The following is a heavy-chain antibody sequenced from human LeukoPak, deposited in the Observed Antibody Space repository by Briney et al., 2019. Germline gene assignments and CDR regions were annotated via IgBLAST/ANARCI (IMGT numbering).Heavy chain of an antibody. Sequence: PGGSLRLSCAASGFTFSTYSMSWVRQAPGKGLEWVANIHEDGSQKMYVDSVKGRFTISRDNATNSLYLQMNSLRAEDTAVYYCTRDESGTVTNFRFDYWGQGTLVTVSS. J-gene: IGHJ4*02. CDR1: GFTFSTYS. CDR2: IHEDGSQK. V-gene: IGHV3-7*01. CDR3: TRDESGTVTNFRFDY. D-gene: IGHD4-17*01.